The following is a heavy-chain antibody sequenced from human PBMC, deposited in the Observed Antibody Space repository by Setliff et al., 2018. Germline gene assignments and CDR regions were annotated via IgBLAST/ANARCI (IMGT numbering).Heavy chain of an antibody. Sequence: GGSLRLSCAVSGFTFSSYGMHWVRQAPGKGLEWVASTRYDGSNKYYADSVKGRFTISRDNSKNTLHLQMNSLRAEDTALYYCAKDQTHYCSGGRCYGPHDYWGQGTLVTVSS. V-gene: IGHV3-30*02. CDR2: TRYDGSNK. CDR3: AKDQTHYCSGGRCYGPHDY. CDR1: GFTFSSYG. D-gene: IGHD2-15*01. J-gene: IGHJ4*02.